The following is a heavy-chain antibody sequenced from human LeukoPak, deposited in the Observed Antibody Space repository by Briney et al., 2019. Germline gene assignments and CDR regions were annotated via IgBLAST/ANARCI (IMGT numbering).Heavy chain of an antibody. D-gene: IGHD3-16*02. J-gene: IGHJ4*02. V-gene: IGHV1-24*01. Sequence: GSVQVSCKVSGYTLTELSMHWVRQAPGKGLEWMGGFDPEDGETIYAQKFQGRVTMTEDTSTDTAYMELSSLRSEDTAVYYCATVWYDYVWGSYRYSRLQFDYWGQGTLVTVSS. CDR1: GYTLTELS. CDR2: FDPEDGET. CDR3: ATVWYDYVWGSYRYSRLQFDY.